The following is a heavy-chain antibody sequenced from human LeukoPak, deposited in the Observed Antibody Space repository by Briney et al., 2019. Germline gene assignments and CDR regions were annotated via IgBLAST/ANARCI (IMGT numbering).Heavy chain of an antibody. CDR3: AREGGPYRPLDY. CDR1: GVSITNTNY. V-gene: IGHV4-4*02. J-gene: IGHJ4*02. Sequence: PSGTLSLTCGVSGVSITNTNYWTWVRQPPGKGLEWIGEVNLQGSTNYNPSLMGRVAISVDTSENHISLQLTSVTAADTAVYYCAREGGPYRPLDYSGQGTPFTVSS. CDR2: VNLQGST.